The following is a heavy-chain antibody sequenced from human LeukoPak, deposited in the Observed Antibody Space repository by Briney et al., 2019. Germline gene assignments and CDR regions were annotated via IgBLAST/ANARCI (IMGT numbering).Heavy chain of an antibody. J-gene: IGHJ4*02. CDR3: ARSVKVGYCSSTSCPEFDY. CDR1: GYTFTGYY. D-gene: IGHD2-2*01. Sequence: ASVKVSCKASGYTFTGYYMHWVRQAPGQGLEWMGWINPNSGGTNYAQKFQGRVTMTRDTSISTAYMELSRLRSDDTAVYYCARSVKVGYCSSTSCPEFDYWGQGTLVTVSS. V-gene: IGHV1-2*02. CDR2: INPNSGGT.